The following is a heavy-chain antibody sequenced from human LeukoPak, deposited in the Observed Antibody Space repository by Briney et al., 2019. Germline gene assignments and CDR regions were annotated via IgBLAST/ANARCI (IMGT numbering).Heavy chain of an antibody. CDR3: ARDHLARRGLYGSSSP. D-gene: IGHD6-13*01. CDR1: GFTFSSYE. Sequence: PGGSLRLSCAASGFTFSSYEMNWVRQAPGKGLEWVSYISSSGSTIYYADSVKGRFTISRDNAKNSLYLQMNSLRAEDTAVYYCARDHLARRGLYGSSSPWGQGTLVTVSS. J-gene: IGHJ5*02. CDR2: ISSSGSTI. V-gene: IGHV3-48*03.